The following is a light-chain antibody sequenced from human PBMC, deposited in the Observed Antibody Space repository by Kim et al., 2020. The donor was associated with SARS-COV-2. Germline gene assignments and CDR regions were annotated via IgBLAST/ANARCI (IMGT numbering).Light chain of an antibody. CDR2: GTS. V-gene: IGKV3-20*01. CDR3: QQYGSSPSWT. CDR1: QSVSGTY. J-gene: IGKJ1*01. Sequence: EIVLTQSPATLSMSPGERATLSCRVSQSVSGTYFAWYQQKPGQTPRLLIYGTSYSTTGIPDRFSGSASGTDFTLTISRLEPEDFAMYYCQQYGSSPSWTFGQGTKVDIK.